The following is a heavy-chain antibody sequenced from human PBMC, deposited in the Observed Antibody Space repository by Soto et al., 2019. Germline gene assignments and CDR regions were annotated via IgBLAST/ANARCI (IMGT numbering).Heavy chain of an antibody. CDR3: AGRTSLTRVEIFSGGLSGYNWVDP. CDR1: GGSISNPIYY. D-gene: IGHD3-3*01. CDR2: IFYSGNT. Sequence: SETLSLTCTVSGGSISNPIYYWAWIRQPPGKGLEWIGSIFYSGNTYYNPSLKSRVTMSVDTSQNQFSLKLSSVTAADTAVYYCAGRTSLTRVEIFSGGLSGYNWVDPWGRGTLVTVSS. J-gene: IGHJ5*01. V-gene: IGHV4-39*01.